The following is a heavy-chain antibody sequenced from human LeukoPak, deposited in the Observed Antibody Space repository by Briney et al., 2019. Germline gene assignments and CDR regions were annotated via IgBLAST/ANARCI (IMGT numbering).Heavy chain of an antibody. D-gene: IGHD3-9*01. CDR2: VFSSGNT. Sequence: SETLSLTCSVSGVSISSYWCSWIRQPPGKGLEWIAYVFSSGNTNYNPSLKGRVTISVDISKNQFSLKVTSVTAADTAVYYCASSNGFDWSPEYYVDVWGKGTSVTVSS. V-gene: IGHV4-59*01. J-gene: IGHJ6*03. CDR3: ASSNGFDWSPEYYVDV. CDR1: GVSISSYW.